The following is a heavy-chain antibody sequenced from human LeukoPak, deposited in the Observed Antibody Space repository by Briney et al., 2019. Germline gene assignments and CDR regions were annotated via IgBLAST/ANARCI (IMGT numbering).Heavy chain of an antibody. J-gene: IGHJ4*02. Sequence: PGGSLRLSCAASGFTFSSYGMHWVRRAAGKGLECVAVIWYDGSNKYYADSVKGRFTISRDNSKNTLYLQMNSLRAEDTAVYYCARKISCGGDCYSLDYWGQGTLVTVSS. CDR2: IWYDGSNK. V-gene: IGHV3-33*01. D-gene: IGHD2-21*01. CDR3: ARKISCGGDCYSLDY. CDR1: GFTFSSYG.